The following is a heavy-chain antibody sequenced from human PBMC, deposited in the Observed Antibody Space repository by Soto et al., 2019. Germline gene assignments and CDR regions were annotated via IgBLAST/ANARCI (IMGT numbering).Heavy chain of an antibody. J-gene: IGHJ4*01. D-gene: IGHD6-13*01. CDR3: AQRWQQVYDQ. V-gene: IGHV2-5*01. CDR1: GFSLSTSGEG. CDR2: IYWSDEK. Sequence: QITLKESGPTLVKPTQTLTLTCAFSGFSLSTSGEGVGWIRQPPGKALEWLASIYWSDEKRYRPSLQTRLAITKDTAKSQVVITITNMDPVDTATYSWAQRWQQVYDQWGHGTLVIVSS.